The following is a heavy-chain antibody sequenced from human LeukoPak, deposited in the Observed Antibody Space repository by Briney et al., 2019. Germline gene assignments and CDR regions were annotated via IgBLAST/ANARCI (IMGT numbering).Heavy chain of an antibody. D-gene: IGHD2-2*01. CDR2: IYHSGST. J-gene: IGHJ5*02. CDR1: GDSISFYY. Sequence: SETLSLTCTVSGDSISFYYWSWIRQPPGKGLEWIGYIYHSGSTYYNPSLKSRVTISVDRSKNQFSLKLSSVTAADTAVYYCARAIIVVVPAAVANNWFDPWGQGTLVTVSS. V-gene: IGHV4-59*12. CDR3: ARAIIVVVPAAVANNWFDP.